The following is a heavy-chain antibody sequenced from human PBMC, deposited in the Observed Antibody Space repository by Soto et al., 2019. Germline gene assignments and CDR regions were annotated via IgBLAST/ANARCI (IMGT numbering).Heavy chain of an antibody. J-gene: IGHJ4*02. D-gene: IGHD3-22*01. CDR1: GGSVSSYY. Sequence: QVQLQESGPGLVKPSETMSLTCTVSGGSVSSYYLSWIRQPPGKGLEWIGYSYYSGSTNYNPSLKSRVTISIDTSENQFSLKLSSVTAADTAVYYCAGSKGTEYYDSSGFYYHYWGQGTLVTVSS. CDR3: AGSKGTEYYDSSGFYYHY. V-gene: IGHV4-59*02. CDR2: SYYSGST.